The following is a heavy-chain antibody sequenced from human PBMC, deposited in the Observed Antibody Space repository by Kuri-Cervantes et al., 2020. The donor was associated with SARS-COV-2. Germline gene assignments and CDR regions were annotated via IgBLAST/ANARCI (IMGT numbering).Heavy chain of an antibody. Sequence: GGSLRLSCAASGFSFSNYAMSWVRQAPGRGLEWVAVVYSSDARTYYADSAKVRFSISRDNSKNTVYLQMNSLRVEDTAVYYCARVDRTGGNAFVDYWGQGTLVTVSS. V-gene: IGHV3-23*05. CDR2: VYSSDART. J-gene: IGHJ4*02. CDR1: GFSFSNYA. D-gene: IGHD4-23*01. CDR3: ARVDRTGGNAFVDY.